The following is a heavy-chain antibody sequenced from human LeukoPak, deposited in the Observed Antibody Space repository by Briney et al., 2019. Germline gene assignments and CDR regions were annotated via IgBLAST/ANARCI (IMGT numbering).Heavy chain of an antibody. Sequence: GSLRLSCAASGFTFSDYYMSWIRQPPGKGLEWIGEINHSGSTNYNPSLKSRVTISVDTSKNQFSLKLSSVTAADTAVYYCARASYSYGYIYWGQGTLVTVSS. CDR3: ARASYSYGYIY. CDR2: INHSGST. D-gene: IGHD5-18*01. J-gene: IGHJ4*02. V-gene: IGHV4-34*01. CDR1: GFTFSDYY.